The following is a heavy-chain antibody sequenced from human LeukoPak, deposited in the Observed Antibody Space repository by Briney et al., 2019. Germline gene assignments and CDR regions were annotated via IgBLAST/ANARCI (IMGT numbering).Heavy chain of an antibody. CDR2: IYSGGST. Sequence: GGSLRLSCAASGFTVSSNYMSWVRQAPGKGLEWDSVIYSGGSTYYADSVKGRFTISRDNSKNTLYLQMNSLRAEDTAVYYCARATSLTGPFDYWGQGTLVTVSS. CDR3: ARATSLTGPFDY. CDR1: GFTVSSNY. J-gene: IGHJ4*02. D-gene: IGHD2-8*02. V-gene: IGHV3-53*01.